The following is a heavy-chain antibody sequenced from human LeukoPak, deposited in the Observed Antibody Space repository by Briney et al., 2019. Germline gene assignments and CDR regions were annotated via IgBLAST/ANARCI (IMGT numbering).Heavy chain of an antibody. CDR2: IYTSGST. CDR1: GGSISSYY. CDR3: ARGIAVVFQFDY. J-gene: IGHJ4*02. D-gene: IGHD6-19*01. V-gene: IGHV4-4*07. Sequence: SETLSPTCTVSGGSISSYYWSWIRQPAGKGLEWIGRIYTSGSTNYNPSLKSRVTMSVDTSKNQFSLKLSSVTAADTAVYYCARGIAVVFQFDYWGQGTLVTVSS.